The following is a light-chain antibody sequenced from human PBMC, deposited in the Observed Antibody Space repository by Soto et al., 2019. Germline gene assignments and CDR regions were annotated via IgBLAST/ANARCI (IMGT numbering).Light chain of an antibody. Sequence: QSVLTQPPSASGSPGQSVTMSCTGTSSDVGGYNYVSWYQQHPGKAPKLMIYEVNKRPSGVPDRFSGSKSGNTASLTVSGLQAEDEADYYCSSYAGSNNFRYVFGTGTKVTVL. CDR2: EVN. CDR1: SSDVGGYNY. CDR3: SSYAGSNNFRYV. J-gene: IGLJ1*01. V-gene: IGLV2-8*01.